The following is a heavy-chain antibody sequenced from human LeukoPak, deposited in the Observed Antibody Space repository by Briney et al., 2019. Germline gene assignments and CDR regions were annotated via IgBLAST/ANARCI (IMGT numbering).Heavy chain of an antibody. V-gene: IGHV3-66*04. J-gene: IGHJ4*02. CDR1: EFSVGSNY. Sequence: GGSLRLSCAASEFSVGSNYMTWVRQAPGKGLEWVSLIYSGGSTYYADSVKGRFTISRDNSKNTLYLQMNSLRAEDTAVYYCTRLSDDSRGYYFNYVFDYWGRGTLVTVSS. CDR2: IYSGGST. D-gene: IGHD3-22*01. CDR3: TRLSDDSRGYYFNYVFDY.